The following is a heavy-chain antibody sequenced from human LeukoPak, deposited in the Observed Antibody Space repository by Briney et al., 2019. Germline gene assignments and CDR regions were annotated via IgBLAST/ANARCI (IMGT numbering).Heavy chain of an antibody. CDR3: ARGGSGSGYHYYYYYMDV. CDR1: GFTFNSFW. V-gene: IGHV3-74*01. J-gene: IGHJ6*03. D-gene: IGHD3-22*01. CDR2: INSDGIRT. Sequence: GGSLRLSCAAPGFTFNSFWMYWVRQVPGKGLLWVARINSDGIRTSHADSVQGRFTISTDNANNTLYLQMNSLRVEDTAVYYCARGGSGSGYHYYYYYMDVWGKGTTVTISS.